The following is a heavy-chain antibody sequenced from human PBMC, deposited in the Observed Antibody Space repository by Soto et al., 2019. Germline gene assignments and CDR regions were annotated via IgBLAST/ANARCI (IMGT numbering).Heavy chain of an antibody. J-gene: IGHJ4*02. CDR2: GHSNGIS. CDR1: GDSISSYY. V-gene: IGHV4-59*08. Sequence: SETLSLTCSVSGDSISSYYWSWIRQTPGKGLEWIGYGHSNGISKYNPSLESRVLISVDTSKSLFSLKVSSVTAADTAVYYCARSFTEPYFFDFWGQGTLVTVSS. CDR3: ARSFTEPYFFDF.